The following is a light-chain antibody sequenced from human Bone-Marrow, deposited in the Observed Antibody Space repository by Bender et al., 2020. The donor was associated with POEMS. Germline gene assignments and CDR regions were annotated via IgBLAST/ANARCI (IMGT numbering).Light chain of an antibody. J-gene: IGLJ1*01. CDR1: SSDVGGYKY. CDR3: VSYTSSNTYV. CDR2: EVT. V-gene: IGLV2-14*01. Sequence: QSALAQPASVSGSPGQSITISCTGSSSDVGGYKYVSWYQQHPGKTPKVMIYEVTNRPSEVSFRFSGSKSGNTASLTISGLQAEDEADYYCVSYTSSNTYVFGTGTKVTVL.